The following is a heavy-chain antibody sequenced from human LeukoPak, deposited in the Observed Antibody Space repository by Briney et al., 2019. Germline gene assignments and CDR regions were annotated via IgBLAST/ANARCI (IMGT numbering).Heavy chain of an antibody. CDR2: ISSSGSTI. CDR1: GFTFSDYY. V-gene: IGHV3-11*04. J-gene: IGHJ3*02. D-gene: IGHD4-11*01. Sequence: GGSLRLSCAASGFTFSDYYMSWIRQAPGKGLEWVSYISSSGSTIYYADSVKGRFTISRDNSKNTLYLQMNSLRAEDTAVYYCAREPTTSRAFDIWGQGTMVTVSS. CDR3: AREPTTSRAFDI.